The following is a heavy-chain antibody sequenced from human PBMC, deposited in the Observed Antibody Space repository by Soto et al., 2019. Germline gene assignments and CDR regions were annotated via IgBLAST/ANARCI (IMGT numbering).Heavy chain of an antibody. D-gene: IGHD3-16*02. V-gene: IGHV3-21*01. J-gene: IGHJ4*02. Sequence: GGSLRLSCAASGFTFSSYSMNWVRQAPGKGLEWVSSISSSSSYIYYADSVKGRFTISRDNAKNSLYLQMNSLRAEDTAVYYCARDQGPGSYRYGPLGALIDYWGQGTLVTVSS. CDR1: GFTFSSYS. CDR3: ARDQGPGSYRYGPLGALIDY. CDR2: ISSSSSYI.